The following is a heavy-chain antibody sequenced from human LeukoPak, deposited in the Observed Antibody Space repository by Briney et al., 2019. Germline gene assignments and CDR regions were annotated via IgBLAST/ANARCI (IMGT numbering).Heavy chain of an antibody. CDR2: IKQDGSEK. D-gene: IGHD2-2*02. V-gene: IGHV3-7*01. CDR3: ARGGGCSSTSCYMGEGFDY. CDR1: GFTFSSYW. Sequence: PGGSLRLSCAASGFTFSSYWMSWVRQAPGKGLEWVANIKQDGSEKYYVDSVKGRFTISRDNAKNSLYLQMNSLRAEDTAVYYCARGGGCSSTSCYMGEGFDYWGQGTLVTVSS. J-gene: IGHJ4*02.